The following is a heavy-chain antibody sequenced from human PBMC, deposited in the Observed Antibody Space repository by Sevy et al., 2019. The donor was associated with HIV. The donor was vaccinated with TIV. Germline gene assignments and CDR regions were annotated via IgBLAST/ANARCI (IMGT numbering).Heavy chain of an antibody. D-gene: IGHD1-26*01. J-gene: IGHJ4*02. Sequence: SETLSLTCAVYGGSLSGYYWSWIRQPPGKGLEWIGEIMPSGITNYIPSLKSRVSISIDTSKNQFSLKVNSVTAADTATYYCARGQWEHPFWGQGTQVTVSS. CDR3: ARGQWEHPF. CDR2: IMPSGIT. V-gene: IGHV4-34*01. CDR1: GGSLSGYY.